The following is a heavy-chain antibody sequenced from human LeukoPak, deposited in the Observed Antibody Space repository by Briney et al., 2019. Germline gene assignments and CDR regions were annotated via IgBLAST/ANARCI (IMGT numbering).Heavy chain of an antibody. V-gene: IGHV3-43*02. CDR3: AKDIHSGQQLWVDY. J-gene: IGHJ4*02. Sequence: PGGSLRLSCAASGFTFDDYAMHWVRQAPGKGLEWVSLISGDGGSTYYADSVKGRFTISRDNSKNSLYLQMNSLRTEDTALYYWAKDIHSGQQLWVDYWGQGTLVTVSS. D-gene: IGHD5-18*01. CDR1: GFTFDDYA. CDR2: ISGDGGST.